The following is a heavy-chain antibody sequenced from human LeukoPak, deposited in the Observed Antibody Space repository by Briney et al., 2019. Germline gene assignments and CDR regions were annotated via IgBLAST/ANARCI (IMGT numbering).Heavy chain of an antibody. J-gene: IGHJ6*03. CDR3: ARLGVTRSSYYMDV. D-gene: IGHD4-23*01. Sequence: ASVKVSCKASGYTFNTFHISWVRQASGQGLEWMGRISTYNGNSHYVQSLQGRVTMTTDTSSNTAYMELRNLTSDDTAVYYCARLGVTRSSYYMDVWGKGTTVTVSS. V-gene: IGHV1-18*01. CDR2: ISTYNGNS. CDR1: GYTFNTFH.